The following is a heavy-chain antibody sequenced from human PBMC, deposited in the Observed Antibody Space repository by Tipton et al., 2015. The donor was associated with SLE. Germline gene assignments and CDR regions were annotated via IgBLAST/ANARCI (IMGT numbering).Heavy chain of an antibody. Sequence: SLRLSCAASGFTFSSYAMHWVRQAPGKGLEWVAVISYDGSNKYYADSVKGRFTISRDDSKNTLYLQMNSLRAEDTAVYYCARVFEYSSGWFDYWGQGTLVTVSS. CDR3: ARVFEYSSGWFDY. CDR2: ISYDGSNK. D-gene: IGHD6-19*01. V-gene: IGHV3-30*04. CDR1: GFTFSSYA. J-gene: IGHJ4*02.